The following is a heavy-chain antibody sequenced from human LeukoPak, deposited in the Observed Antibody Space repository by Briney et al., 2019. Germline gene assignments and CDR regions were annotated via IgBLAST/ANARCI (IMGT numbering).Heavy chain of an antibody. V-gene: IGHV3-9*01. CDR1: GFTFDDHS. CDR2: ISWNSVMI. CDR3: AKGYSSTWAVYFQH. J-gene: IGHJ1*01. D-gene: IGHD6-13*01. Sequence: PGGSLRLSCAASGFTFDDHSMDWVRQVPGKGLEWVSGISWNSVMIDYADSVKGRFTISRDNAENSLYLQMNSLRGEDTAFYYCAKGYSSTWAVYFQHWGQGTLVTVSS.